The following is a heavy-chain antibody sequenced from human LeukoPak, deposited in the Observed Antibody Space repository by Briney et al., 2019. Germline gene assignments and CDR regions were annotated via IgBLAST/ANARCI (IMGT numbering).Heavy chain of an antibody. J-gene: IGHJ4*02. D-gene: IGHD6-19*01. CDR3: AKAGIAVPATPEY. V-gene: IGHV3-23*01. CDR2: ISSSGGTT. CDR1: GFTFSSYA. Sequence: GGSLRLSCATSGFTFSSYAMNWVRQAPGKGLEWVSVISSSGGTTYYSDSVKGRFIISRDNSKNTLYLQMNSLRAEDTAVYYCAKAGIAVPATPEYCGQGTQVTVSS.